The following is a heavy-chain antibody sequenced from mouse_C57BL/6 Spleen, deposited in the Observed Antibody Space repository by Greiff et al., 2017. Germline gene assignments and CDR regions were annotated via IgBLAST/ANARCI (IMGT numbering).Heavy chain of an antibody. Sequence: QVQLQQSGPELVKPGASVKISCKASGYAFSSSWMNWVKQRPGKGLEWIGRIYPGDGDTNYTGKFKGKATLTADKSSSTAYMQLSSLTSEDSAVYFCARSITTVVADWYFDVWGTGTTVTVSS. CDR3: ARSITTVVADWYFDV. D-gene: IGHD1-1*01. CDR1: GYAFSSSW. J-gene: IGHJ1*03. CDR2: IYPGDGDT. V-gene: IGHV1-82*01.